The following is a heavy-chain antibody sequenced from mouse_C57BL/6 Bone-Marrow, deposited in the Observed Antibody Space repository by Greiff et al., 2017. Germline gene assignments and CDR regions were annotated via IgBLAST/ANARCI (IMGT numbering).Heavy chain of an antibody. J-gene: IGHJ2*01. CDR1: GFTFSSYA. CDR2: ISDGGSYT. D-gene: IGHD2-5*01. V-gene: IGHV5-4*01. CDR3: AREGYYSNYEGY. Sequence: VTLMESGGGLVKPGGSLKLSCAASGFTFSSYAMSWVRQTPEKRLEWVATISDGGSYTYYPENVKGRFTISRDNAKNNLYLQMSHLKSEDTAMYYCAREGYYSNYEGYWGQGTTRTVSS.